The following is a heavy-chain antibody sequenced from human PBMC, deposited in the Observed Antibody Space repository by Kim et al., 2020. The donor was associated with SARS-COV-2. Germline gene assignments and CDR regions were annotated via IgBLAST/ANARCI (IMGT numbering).Heavy chain of an antibody. Sequence: SETLSLTCAVYGGSFSGYYWSWIRQPPGKGLEWIGEINHSGSTNYNPSLKSRVTISVDTSKNQFSLKLSSVTAADTAVYYCARGRRGAGTTYGYWGQGT. CDR3: ARGRRGAGTTYGY. CDR1: GGSFSGYY. CDR2: INHSGST. J-gene: IGHJ4*02. V-gene: IGHV4-34*01. D-gene: IGHD1-1*01.